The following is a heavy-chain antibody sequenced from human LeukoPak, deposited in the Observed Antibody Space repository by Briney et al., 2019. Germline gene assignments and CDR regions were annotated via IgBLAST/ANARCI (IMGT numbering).Heavy chain of an antibody. V-gene: IGHV3-7*03. CDR1: GFTFSSYW. J-gene: IGHJ4*02. CDR2: IKQDGSEK. Sequence: GGSLRLSCAASGFTFSSYWMSWVRQAPGEGLEWVANIKQDGSEKYYVDSMKGRFTISRDNAKNSLYLQMNSLRAEDTAVYYCARFGGYCSSTSCYADSFDYWGQGTLVTVSS. CDR3: ARFGGYCSSTSCYADSFDY. D-gene: IGHD2-2*01.